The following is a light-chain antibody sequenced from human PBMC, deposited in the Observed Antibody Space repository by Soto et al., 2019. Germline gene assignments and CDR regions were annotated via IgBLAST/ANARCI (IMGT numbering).Light chain of an antibody. J-gene: IGLJ2*01. CDR3: SSYSRDTTVL. CDR2: EVL. CDR1: SHDIGSFKY. V-gene: IGLV2-14*01. Sequence: QSALTQPASVSGSPGQSITISCTGTSHDIGSFKYVSWYQQHPGKAPKLIILEVLKRPSGVSDRFSGSKSGNTASLTISGLQADDEADYYCSSYSRDTTVLFGGGTKLTVL.